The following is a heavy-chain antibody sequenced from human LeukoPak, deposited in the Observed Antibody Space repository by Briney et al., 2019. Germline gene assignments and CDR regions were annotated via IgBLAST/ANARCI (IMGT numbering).Heavy chain of an antibody. V-gene: IGHV3-53*05. CDR1: GFTVSSSY. D-gene: IGHD3-22*01. J-gene: IGHJ1*01. CDR3: ANGRITMIVVAPFQH. Sequence: PGGSLRLSCAASGFTVSSSYMSWVRQAPGKGLEWVSVIYSGGSTYYADSVKGRFTISRDNSKNTLYLQMNSLRAEDTAVYYCANGRITMIVVAPFQHWGQGTLVTVSS. CDR2: IYSGGST.